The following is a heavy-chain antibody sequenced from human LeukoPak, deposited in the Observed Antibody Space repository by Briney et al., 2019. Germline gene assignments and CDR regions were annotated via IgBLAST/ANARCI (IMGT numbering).Heavy chain of an antibody. Sequence: PGGSLRLSCAASGCTFSSYGMHWVRQAPGKGLEWVAVISYNGSNKYYADSVKGRFTISRDNSKNTLYLQMNSLRAEDTAVYYCAKDSVCSGGSCYSNYYGMDVWGKGTTVTVSS. CDR1: GCTFSSYG. J-gene: IGHJ6*04. D-gene: IGHD2-15*01. CDR2: ISYNGSNK. V-gene: IGHV3-30*18. CDR3: AKDSVCSGGSCYSNYYGMDV.